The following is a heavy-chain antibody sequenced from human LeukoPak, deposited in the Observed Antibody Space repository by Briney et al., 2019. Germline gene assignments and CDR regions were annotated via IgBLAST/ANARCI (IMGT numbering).Heavy chain of an antibody. V-gene: IGHV3-30*02. CDR3: ATQSITLVVVISPFDY. CDR1: GLTFSNFP. D-gene: IGHD3-22*01. Sequence: GRSLRLPCAASGLTFSNFPMHWVRQAPGKGLEWVALIQDDGATTNYADSVRGRFTISRDNSKSTVYLQMNSLKPDDTAVYYCATQSITLVVVISPFDYWGQGTLVTVPS. CDR2: IQDDGATT. J-gene: IGHJ4*02.